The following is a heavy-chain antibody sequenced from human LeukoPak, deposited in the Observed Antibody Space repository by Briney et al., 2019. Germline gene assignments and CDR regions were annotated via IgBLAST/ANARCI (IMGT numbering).Heavy chain of an antibody. Sequence: GGSLRLSCAASGFTFSSYDMSWVRQAPGKGLEWVSAISGSGGSTYYADSVKGRFTISRDNSKNTLYLQMNSLRAEDTAVYYCAKDPYSSSPNNWFDPWGQGTLVTVSS. V-gene: IGHV3-23*01. CDR1: GFTFSSYD. CDR3: AKDPYSSSPNNWFDP. D-gene: IGHD6-6*01. CDR2: ISGSGGST. J-gene: IGHJ5*02.